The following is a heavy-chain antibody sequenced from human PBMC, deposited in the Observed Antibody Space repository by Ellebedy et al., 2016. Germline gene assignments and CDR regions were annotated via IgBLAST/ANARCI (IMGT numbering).Heavy chain of an antibody. Sequence: ASVKVSXXTSNYDFSSYDINWVRQASGQGLEWMGSMSPKSGNTRFAQRFQGRVTMTSDSSTTTAYMELNSLASEDTAVYFCARGQGVLRVWGQGTLITVSS. CDR3: ARGQGVLRV. CDR2: MSPKSGNT. V-gene: IGHV1-8*01. J-gene: IGHJ4*01. CDR1: NYDFSSYD.